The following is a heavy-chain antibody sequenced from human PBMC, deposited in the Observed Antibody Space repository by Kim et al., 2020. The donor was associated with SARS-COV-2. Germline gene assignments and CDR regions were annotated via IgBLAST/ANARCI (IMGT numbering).Heavy chain of an antibody. CDR3: AGARHLDH. J-gene: IGHJ4*02. Sequence: TSSFIISADSVRDRFTISRDNAKNTLSLQMNSLRGDDTAVYYCAGARHLDHWGQGTLVTVSS. V-gene: IGHV3-21*06. CDR2: TSSFI.